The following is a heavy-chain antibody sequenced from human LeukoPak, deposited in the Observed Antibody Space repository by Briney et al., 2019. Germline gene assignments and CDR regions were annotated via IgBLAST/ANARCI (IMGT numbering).Heavy chain of an antibody. CDR3: ARGHDCSGGSCQNWFDP. CDR1: GFTFSNSW. Sequence: PGGSLRLSCAGSGFTFSNSWMGWVRQAPGKGLEWVANVQHIGGETYYVDSVKGRFTISRDNRKNLLHLQMNSLRPDDSAVYYCARGHDCSGGSCQNWFDPWGQGTLVTVSS. J-gene: IGHJ5*02. CDR2: VQHIGGET. D-gene: IGHD2-15*01. V-gene: IGHV3-7*03.